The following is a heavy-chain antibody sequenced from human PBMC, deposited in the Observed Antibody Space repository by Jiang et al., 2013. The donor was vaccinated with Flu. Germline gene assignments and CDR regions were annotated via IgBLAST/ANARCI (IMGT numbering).Heavy chain of an antibody. D-gene: IGHD3-3*01. J-gene: IGHJ4*02. V-gene: IGHV1-46*01. Sequence: QAPGQGLEWMGIINPSGGSTSYAQKFQGRVTMTRDTSTSTVYMELSSLRSEDTAVYYCAREKTTIFGVFMGVDYWGQGTLVTVSS. CDR2: INPSGGST. CDR3: AREKTTIFGVFMGVDY.